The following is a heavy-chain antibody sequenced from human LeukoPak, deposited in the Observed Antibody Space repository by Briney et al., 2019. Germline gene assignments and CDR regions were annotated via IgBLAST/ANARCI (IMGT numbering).Heavy chain of an antibody. CDR3: ARRGSYLPFDY. CDR1: GGSISSSSYF. V-gene: IGHV4-39*01. CDR2: LSYSGIT. D-gene: IGHD1-26*01. Sequence: SETLSLTCTVSGGSISSSSYFWGWMRHPPEKGLECIGSLSYSGITYYNPSIKRRVTISVDTSKNQFAMKLSSVTAADTAVYYCARRGSYLPFDYWGQGTLITVSS. J-gene: IGHJ4*02.